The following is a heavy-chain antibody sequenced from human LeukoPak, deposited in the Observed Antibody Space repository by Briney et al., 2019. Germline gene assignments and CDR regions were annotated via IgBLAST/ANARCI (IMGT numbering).Heavy chain of an antibody. CDR1: GGTFTSYA. D-gene: IGHD7-27*01. J-gene: IGHJ4*02. V-gene: IGHV1-69*13. Sequence: SVKVSCKASGGTFTSYAISWVRQAPGQGVEWMGGIIPIFGTANYAQKFQGRVTITADESTSTAYMELSSLTSEDTAVYYCARAPQLGTRGYFDYWGQGTLVTVSS. CDR3: ARAPQLGTRGYFDY. CDR2: IIPIFGTA.